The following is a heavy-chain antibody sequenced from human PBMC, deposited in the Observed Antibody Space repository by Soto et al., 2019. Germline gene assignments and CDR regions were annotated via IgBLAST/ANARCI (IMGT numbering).Heavy chain of an antibody. CDR3: AKDLDSSGYVV. J-gene: IGHJ3*01. V-gene: IGHV3-30*18. Sequence: GGSLRLSCAASGFTFSSYGMHWVRQAPGKGLEWVAVISYDGSNKYYADSVKGRFTISRDNSKNTLYLQMNSLRAEDTAVYYCAKDLDSSGYVVWGQGTMVTVSS. D-gene: IGHD3-22*01. CDR1: GFTFSSYG. CDR2: ISYDGSNK.